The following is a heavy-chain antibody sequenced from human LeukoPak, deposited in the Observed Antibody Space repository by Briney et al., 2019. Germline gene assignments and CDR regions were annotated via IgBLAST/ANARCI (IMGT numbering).Heavy chain of an antibody. D-gene: IGHD6-13*01. V-gene: IGHV4-30-4*08. Sequence: SQTLSLTCTVSGGSISSGDYYWSWIRQPPGKGLEWIGYIYYSGSTYYDPSLKSRVTISVDTSKNQFSLKLSSVTAADTAVYYSAASSSWFHDAFDIWGQGTMVTVSS. CDR3: AASSSWFHDAFDI. CDR1: GGSISSGDYY. CDR2: IYYSGST. J-gene: IGHJ3*02.